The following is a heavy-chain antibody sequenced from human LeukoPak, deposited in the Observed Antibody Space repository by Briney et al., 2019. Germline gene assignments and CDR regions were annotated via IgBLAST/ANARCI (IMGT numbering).Heavy chain of an antibody. CDR1: GFTFSSYS. V-gene: IGHV3-48*02. D-gene: IGHD4-17*01. CDR3: VREAVNDYGDYVFWFDP. Sequence: PGGSLRLSCAASGFTFSSYSMNWVRQAPGKGLEWVSYISSSSSTIYYADSVKGRFSISRDNAKNSLYLQMNSLRDEDTAVYYCVREAVNDYGDYVFWFDPWGQGTLVTVSP. CDR2: ISSSSSTI. J-gene: IGHJ5*02.